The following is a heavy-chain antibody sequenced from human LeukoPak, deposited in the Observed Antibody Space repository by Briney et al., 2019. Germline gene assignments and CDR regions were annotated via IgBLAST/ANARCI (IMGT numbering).Heavy chain of an antibody. Sequence: PGGSLRLSCTASGFTFSSYGMHWVRQAPGKGLEWVAFIRYDGSNKYYADSVKGRFTISRDNSKNTLYLQMNSLRAEDTAVYYCARDITAAGYFDYWGQGTLVTVSS. J-gene: IGHJ4*02. CDR3: ARDITAAGYFDY. CDR2: IRYDGSNK. D-gene: IGHD6-13*01. V-gene: IGHV3-30*02. CDR1: GFTFSSYG.